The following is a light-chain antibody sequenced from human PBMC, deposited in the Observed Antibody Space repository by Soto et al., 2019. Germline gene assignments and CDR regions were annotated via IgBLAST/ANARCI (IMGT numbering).Light chain of an antibody. V-gene: IGLV2-8*01. J-gene: IGLJ3*02. CDR3: SSYAGSNNWV. Sequence: QSVLTQPPSASGSPGQSVTISCTGTSSDVGGYNYVSLYQQHPGKAPKLMIYEVSKRPSGVPDRFSGSKSGNTASLTVSVLQAEDEADYYCSSYAGSNNWVFGGGTKLTVL. CDR2: EVS. CDR1: SSDVGGYNY.